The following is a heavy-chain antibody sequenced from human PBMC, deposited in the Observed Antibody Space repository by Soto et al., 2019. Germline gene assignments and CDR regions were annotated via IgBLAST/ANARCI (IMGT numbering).Heavy chain of an antibody. J-gene: IGHJ4*02. CDR1: DGSISSSSYY. Sequence: PSENLSLTCTGSDGSISSSSYYWGWIRQPAGKGLEWIGSIYYSGRSYYNPSLKSRVTVSVDTSKNHFSVKRSSVTAADTAVYYCARHRAYCGGNWYFDYWGQGTRFPVSS. D-gene: IGHD2-21*02. CDR3: ARHRAYCGGNWYFDY. CDR2: IYYSGRS. V-gene: IGHV4-39*01.